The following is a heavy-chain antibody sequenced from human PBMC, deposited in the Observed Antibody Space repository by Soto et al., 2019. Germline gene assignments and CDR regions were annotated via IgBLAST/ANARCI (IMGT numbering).Heavy chain of an antibody. D-gene: IGHD6-13*01. V-gene: IGHV3-11*01. CDR1: GFDFGDYY. J-gene: IGHJ4*02. Sequence: GGSLRLSCTGSGFDFGDYYMSWIRQAPGKGLEWVSYIDSGDGTAYYTDSVKGRFTISRDNAKKTVYLQMSSLRVEDTALYYCVRPYYSSSWFPFDRWGQGTLVTVSS. CDR2: IDSGDGTA. CDR3: VRPYYSSSWFPFDR.